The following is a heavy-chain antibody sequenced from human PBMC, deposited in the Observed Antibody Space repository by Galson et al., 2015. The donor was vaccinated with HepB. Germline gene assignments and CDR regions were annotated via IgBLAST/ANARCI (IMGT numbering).Heavy chain of an antibody. J-gene: IGHJ6*03. Sequence: LRLSCAASGFTSTYYGFHWVRQAPGKGLEWLAYDGHSGDSYADSVKGRFTISRDDSENTAYLQMNSLKTEDTAVYYCTRGRVLEPQDYYYYHYMDVWGRGTTVSVSS. CDR3: TRGRVLEPQDYYYYHYMDV. CDR1: GFTSTYYG. V-gene: IGHV3-33*01. D-gene: IGHD3-3*01. CDR2: YDGHSGD.